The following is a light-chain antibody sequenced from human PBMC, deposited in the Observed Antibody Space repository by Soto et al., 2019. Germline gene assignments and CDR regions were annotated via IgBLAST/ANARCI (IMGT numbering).Light chain of an antibody. CDR2: GAS. J-gene: IGKJ1*01. CDR1: QSVSSL. V-gene: IGKV3-15*01. CDR3: QQYKQWRT. Sequence: RPILYTPPGEEATLSFGSSQSVSSLLALLQQKPGQAPRLRISGASTRATGIPARFSGSGSGTEFTLTISSLQSEDFAIYYCQQYKQWRTFGPGIKV.